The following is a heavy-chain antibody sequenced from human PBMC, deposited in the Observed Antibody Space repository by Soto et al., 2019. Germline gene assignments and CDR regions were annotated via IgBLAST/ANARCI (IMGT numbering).Heavy chain of an antibody. V-gene: IGHV4-30-4*01. CDR1: GGSINSGDYY. Sequence: LSLTCTVSGGSINSGDYYWTWVRQPPGKGLEWIGNIFHSGSTYYTPSLQSRVTISLDTSKNHFSLKLSSVTPADTAVYYCARDRYYGSGTYYNFYSGMDVWAQGTTVTVSS. CDR3: ARDRYYGSGTYYNFYSGMDV. D-gene: IGHD3-10*01. CDR2: IFHSGST. J-gene: IGHJ6*02.